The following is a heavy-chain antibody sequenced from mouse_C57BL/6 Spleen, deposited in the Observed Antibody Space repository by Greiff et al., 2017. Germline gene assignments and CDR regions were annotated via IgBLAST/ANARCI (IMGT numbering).Heavy chain of an antibody. V-gene: IGHV14-4*01. CDR1: GFNIKDDY. D-gene: IGHD1-1*01. CDR3: TSDYYGSSPYAMDY. Sequence: EVQLVESGAELVRPGASVKLSCTASGFNIKDDYMHWVKQRPEQGLEWIGWIDPENGDTEYASKFQGKATIPADTSSNTAYLQLSSLTSEDTAVYYCTSDYYGSSPYAMDYWGQGTSVTVSS. CDR2: IDPENGDT. J-gene: IGHJ4*01.